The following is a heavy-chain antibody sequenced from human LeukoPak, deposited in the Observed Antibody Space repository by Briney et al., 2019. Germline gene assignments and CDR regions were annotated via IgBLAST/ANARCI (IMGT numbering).Heavy chain of an antibody. Sequence: GGSLRLSCAASGFTFSSYAMSWVRQAPGKGLEWVSGITWNSDSTDYADSVKGRFTISRDNAKNSLYLEMNSLRADDTALYYCAKGNWGNPLDIWGQGTMVTVSS. V-gene: IGHV3-9*01. CDR2: ITWNSDST. CDR3: AKGNWGNPLDI. CDR1: GFTFSSYA. D-gene: IGHD7-27*01. J-gene: IGHJ3*02.